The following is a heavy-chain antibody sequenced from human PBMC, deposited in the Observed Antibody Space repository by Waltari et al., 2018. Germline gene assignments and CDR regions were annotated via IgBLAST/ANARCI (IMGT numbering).Heavy chain of an antibody. D-gene: IGHD5-18*01. V-gene: IGHV4-4*07. CDR2: IYTSGST. J-gene: IGHJ4*02. CDR3: ARGIKAAMAFDY. CDR1: GGSISSYY. Sequence: QVQLQESGPGLVKPSETLSLTCTVFGGSISSYYWSWIRQPAGKGLEWIGRIYTSGSTHYNPSLKGRVTMSVDTSKSQFSLKLSSVTAADTAVYYCARGIKAAMAFDYWGQGTLVTVSS.